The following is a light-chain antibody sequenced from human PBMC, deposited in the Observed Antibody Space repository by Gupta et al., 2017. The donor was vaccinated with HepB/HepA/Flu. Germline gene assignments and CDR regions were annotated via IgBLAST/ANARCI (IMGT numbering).Light chain of an antibody. J-gene: IGLJ1*01. V-gene: IGLV1-40*01. CDR2: GNS. CDR3: QAYDSSLRFYV. CDR1: SSNIGAGYD. Sequence: QSVLTQPPSVSGAPGQRVTISCTGRSSNIGAGYDVHWYQQLPGTAPKLLIYGNSNRPSGVPDRFSGSKSGTSASLAITGLQAEDEADYYCQAYDSSLRFYVFGTGTKVTVL.